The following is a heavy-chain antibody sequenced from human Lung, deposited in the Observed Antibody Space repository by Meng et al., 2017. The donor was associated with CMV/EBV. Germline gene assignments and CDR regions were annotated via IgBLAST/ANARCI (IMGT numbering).Heavy chain of an antibody. D-gene: IGHD4-17*01. CDR2: MHPKSGNT. J-gene: IGHJ4*02. Sequence: CKGSGYTFTSYDINWVRQATGQGLEWLGWMHPKSGNTGYALKFQGRVTMTRNTSINTAYMELSSLRSEDTAVYYCARGLGPSYADRDYWGQGTLVTVSS. CDR3: ARGLGPSYADRDY. CDR1: GYTFTSYD. V-gene: IGHV1-8*01.